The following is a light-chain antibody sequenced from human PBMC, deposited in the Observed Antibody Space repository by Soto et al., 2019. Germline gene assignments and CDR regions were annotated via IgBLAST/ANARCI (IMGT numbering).Light chain of an antibody. V-gene: IGKV1-5*01. Sequence: DIQMTQSPSTLSASVGDRVTITCRASQSISGWLAWYQQKPGKAPNLLIYDASTLKSGVPSRFSGSGSGTEFTLTISSLQPEDFATYYCLQHNDYPLTFGGGTKVDI. CDR3: LQHNDYPLT. CDR1: QSISGW. J-gene: IGKJ4*01. CDR2: DAS.